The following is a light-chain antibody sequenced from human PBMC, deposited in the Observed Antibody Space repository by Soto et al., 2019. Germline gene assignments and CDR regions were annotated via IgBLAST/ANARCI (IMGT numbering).Light chain of an antibody. CDR1: QGIASA. V-gene: IGKV1-13*02. Sequence: AIQLTQSPSSLSASVGDRVTITCRPSQGIASALAWYQQRPGKPPSLLIYDASTSESGGPSSFSGSGSDTDFTLTISSLQPEDVGTYYCQQFTTFPVTFGGGTRVEIK. CDR3: QQFTTFPVT. J-gene: IGKJ4*01. CDR2: DAS.